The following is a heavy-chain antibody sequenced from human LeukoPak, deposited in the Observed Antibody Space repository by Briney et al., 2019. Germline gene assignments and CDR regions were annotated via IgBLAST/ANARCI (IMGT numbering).Heavy chain of an antibody. CDR3: ASVAGEFDY. CDR2: ISSGSSYT. D-gene: IGHD1-26*01. J-gene: IGHJ4*02. Sequence: GGSLRLSCAASGFTFRDYYMSWIRQAPGKGLEWVSYISSGSSYTNYADSVKGRSTISRDNAKNSLYLQMNSLRAEDTAVYYCASVAGEFDYWGQGTLVTVSS. V-gene: IGHV3-11*06. CDR1: GFTFRDYY.